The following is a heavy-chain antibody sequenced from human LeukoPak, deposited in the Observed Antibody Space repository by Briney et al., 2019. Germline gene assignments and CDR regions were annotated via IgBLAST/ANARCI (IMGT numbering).Heavy chain of an antibody. J-gene: IGHJ4*02. CDR3: ARAGLYNWNYEGTAYFDY. Sequence: GGSLRLSCAASGFTFDDYGMSWVRQAPGKGLEWVSGINWNGGSTGYADSVKGRFTISRDNAKNSLYLQMNSLRAEDTALYYCARAGLYNWNYEGTAYFDYWGQGTLVTVSS. D-gene: IGHD1-7*01. V-gene: IGHV3-20*04. CDR2: INWNGGST. CDR1: GFTFDDYG.